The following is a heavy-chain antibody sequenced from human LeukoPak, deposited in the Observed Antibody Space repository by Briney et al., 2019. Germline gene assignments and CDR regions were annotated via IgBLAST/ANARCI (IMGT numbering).Heavy chain of an antibody. CDR3: AKASITIFGVPYYYFDY. V-gene: IGHV3-23*01. Sequence: GGSLRLSCAASGFTFSSYAMSWVRRAPGKGLEWVSAISGSGGSTCYADSVKGRFTISRDNSKNTLYLQMNSLRAEDTAVYYCAKASITIFGVPYYYFDYWGQGTLVTVSS. J-gene: IGHJ4*02. CDR2: ISGSGGST. CDR1: GFTFSSYA. D-gene: IGHD3-3*01.